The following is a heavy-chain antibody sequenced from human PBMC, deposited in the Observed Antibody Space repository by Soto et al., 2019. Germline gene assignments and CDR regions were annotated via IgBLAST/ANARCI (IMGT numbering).Heavy chain of an antibody. CDR1: GYSFTTYW. V-gene: IGHV5-51*01. D-gene: IGHD1-26*01. CDR2: IYPGDSDT. CDR3: ASPRYSGSYYDAFDL. Sequence: GESLKISCKGSGYSFTTYWIGWVRQMPGKGLEWMGIIYPGDSDTRYGPSFRGQVTISADKSISTAYLQWSSLKALDTAMYYCASPRYSGSYYDAFDLWGQGTMVTVSS. J-gene: IGHJ3*01.